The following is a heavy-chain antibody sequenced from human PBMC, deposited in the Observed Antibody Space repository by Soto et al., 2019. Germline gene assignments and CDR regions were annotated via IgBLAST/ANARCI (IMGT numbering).Heavy chain of an antibody. CDR3: ARDDEYDDNGLDY. Sequence: QVQLVESGGGVVQPGTSLRLSCAASGFLFSRFGMHWVRQAPGKGLEWVAVTVNHGGTKDYADSVRGRFTISRDNSRNTLFLEMSSLRVEDTAIYYCARDDEYDDNGLDYWGQGTLVTVSS. D-gene: IGHD1-1*01. CDR2: TVNHGGTK. V-gene: IGHV3-33*01. CDR1: GFLFSRFG. J-gene: IGHJ4*02.